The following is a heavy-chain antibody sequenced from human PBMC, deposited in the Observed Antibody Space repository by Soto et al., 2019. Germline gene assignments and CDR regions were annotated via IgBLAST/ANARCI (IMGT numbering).Heavy chain of an antibody. Sequence: SETLSLTCAVYGGSFSGYYWSWIRQPPGKGLEWIGEINHSGSTNYNPSLKSRVTISVDTSKNQFSLKLSSVTAADTAVYYCARGTMTTVTHFDYWSQGTLVT. CDR1: GGSFSGYY. V-gene: IGHV4-34*01. J-gene: IGHJ4*02. CDR3: ARGTMTTVTHFDY. D-gene: IGHD4-17*01. CDR2: INHSGST.